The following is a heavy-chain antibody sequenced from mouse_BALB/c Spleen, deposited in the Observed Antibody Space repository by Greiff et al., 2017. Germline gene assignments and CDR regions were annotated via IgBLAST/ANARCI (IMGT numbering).Heavy chain of an antibody. J-gene: IGHJ2*01. CDR1: GFTFSSYA. Sequence: EVQGVESGGGLVKPGGSLKLSCAASGFTFSSYAMSWVRQSPEKRLEWVAEISSGGSYTYYPDTVTGRFTISRDNAKNTLYLEMSSLRSEDTAMYYCARIYYGNSYYFDYWGQGTTLTVSS. CDR2: ISSGGSYT. D-gene: IGHD2-1*01. V-gene: IGHV5-9-4*01. CDR3: ARIYYGNSYYFDY.